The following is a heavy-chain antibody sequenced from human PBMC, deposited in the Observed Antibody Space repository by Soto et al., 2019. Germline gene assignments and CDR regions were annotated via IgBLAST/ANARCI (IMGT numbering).Heavy chain of an antibody. D-gene: IGHD3-16*01. V-gene: IGHV3-30-3*01. CDR2: ISYDGSNK. CDR3: ARGVTVSHYYYDGMDV. J-gene: IGHJ6*02. CDR1: GFTFSSYA. Sequence: QVQLVESGGGVVQPGRSLRLSCAASGFTFSSYAMHWVRQAPGKGLEWVAVISYDGSNKYYADSVKGRFTISRDNSKNTLYLQMNSLRAEDTAVYYCARGVTVSHYYYDGMDVWGQGTTVTVSS.